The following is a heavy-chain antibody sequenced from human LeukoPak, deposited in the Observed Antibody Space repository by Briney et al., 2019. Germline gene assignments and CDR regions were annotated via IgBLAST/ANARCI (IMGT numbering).Heavy chain of an antibody. V-gene: IGHV3-49*03. CDR1: GFTFGDYA. D-gene: IGHD2-2*01. CDR3: TRARYCSSTSCYDDAFDI. J-gene: IGHJ3*02. Sequence: GGSLRLSCTASGFTFGDYAMSWFRQAPGKGLEWVGFIRSKAYGGTTEYAASVKGRFTISRDDSKSIAYLQMNSLKTEDTAVYYCTRARYCSSTSCYDDAFDIWGQGTMVTVSS. CDR2: IRSKAYGGTT.